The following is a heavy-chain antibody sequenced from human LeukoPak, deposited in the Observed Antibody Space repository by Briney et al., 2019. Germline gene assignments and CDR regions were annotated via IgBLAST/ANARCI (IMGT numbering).Heavy chain of an antibody. Sequence: ASVKVSCKASGYTFISYDINWVRQATGQGLEWMGWMNPNSGNTGYAQKFQGRVTITRNTSISTAYMELSSLRSEDTAVYYCAKYYYGSGSYYRNPPGYWGQGTLVTVSS. CDR3: AKYYYGSGSYYRNPPGY. J-gene: IGHJ4*02. CDR1: GYTFISYD. CDR2: MNPNSGNT. D-gene: IGHD3-10*01. V-gene: IGHV1-8*03.